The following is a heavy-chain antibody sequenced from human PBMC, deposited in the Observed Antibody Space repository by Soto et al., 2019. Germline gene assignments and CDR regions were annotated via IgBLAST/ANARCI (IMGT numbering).Heavy chain of an antibody. CDR2: IDWDDDK. J-gene: IGHJ4*02. CDR3: ARMAKSIAVAGNYFDY. CDR1: GFSLSTSGTR. Sequence: SGPTLVNPTQTLTLTCTFSGFSLSTSGTRVSWIRQPPGKALEWLARIDWDDDKFYSTSLKTRLTISKDTSKNQVVLTMTNMDPVDTATYYCARMAKSIAVAGNYFDYWGQGTRVTVSS. V-gene: IGHV2-70*04. D-gene: IGHD6-19*01.